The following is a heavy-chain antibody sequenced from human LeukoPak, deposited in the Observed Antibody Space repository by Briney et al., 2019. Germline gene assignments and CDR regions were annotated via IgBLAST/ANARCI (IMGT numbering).Heavy chain of an antibody. CDR3: AGGAFDI. D-gene: IGHD3-16*01. V-gene: IGHV4-39*01. J-gene: IGHJ3*02. Sequence: ETLSLTCTVSGGSLSNSSYYWGWIRQPPGKGVEGIGSIYYSGSTYYNPSLKSRVTISVATSKNQFSLKLSSVPAADTAVYYCAGGAFDIWGQGTMVTVSS. CDR2: IYYSGST. CDR1: GGSLSNSSYY.